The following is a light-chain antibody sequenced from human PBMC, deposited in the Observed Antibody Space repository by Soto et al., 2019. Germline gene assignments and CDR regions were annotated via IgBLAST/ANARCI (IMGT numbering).Light chain of an antibody. CDR2: GAS. Sequence: EIWMTQSPATLSVSPGERATLSCWASQSVSSNLAWYQQKPGQAPRLLIYGASTRATGIPARFSGSGSGTEFTLTISSLKSEDFAVYYCQQYNNWHPITFGQGTRLEI. CDR1: QSVSSN. J-gene: IGKJ5*01. CDR3: QQYNNWHPIT. V-gene: IGKV3-15*01.